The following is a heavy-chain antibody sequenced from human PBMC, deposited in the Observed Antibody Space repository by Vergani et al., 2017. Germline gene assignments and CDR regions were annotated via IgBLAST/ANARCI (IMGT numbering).Heavy chain of an antibody. V-gene: IGHV4-39*01. J-gene: IGHJ4*02. Sequence: QMQLQESGPGLVKPSETLSLSCTVSGDSISTSSYAWGWIRQPPGKTLEWIGTVFYGGRTSYNPSLKSRVTLSLDTSKKQISLHLTSVTAADTAVYYCARTISVGRPSSITAFDYWGQGTLVTVSS. CDR3: ARTISVGRPSSITAFDY. D-gene: IGHD6-6*01. CDR1: GDSISTSSYA. CDR2: VFYGGRT.